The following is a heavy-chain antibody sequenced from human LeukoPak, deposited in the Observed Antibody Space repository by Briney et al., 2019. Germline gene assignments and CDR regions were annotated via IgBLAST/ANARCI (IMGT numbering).Heavy chain of an antibody. Sequence: QPGGSLRLSCTASGLSFSGQWMNWVRQSPGQGLEWVANIKYDGSEKYYVVSVKGRFTISREDAKNSLSLQMDSVRPEDTAVYYCAFNNNFKYWGQGTLVIVSS. J-gene: IGHJ4*02. CDR3: AFNNNFKY. D-gene: IGHD1/OR15-1a*01. CDR1: GLSFSGQW. V-gene: IGHV3-7*01. CDR2: IKYDGSEK.